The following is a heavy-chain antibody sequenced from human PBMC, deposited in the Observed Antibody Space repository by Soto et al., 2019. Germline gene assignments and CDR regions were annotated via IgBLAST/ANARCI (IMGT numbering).Heavy chain of an antibody. D-gene: IGHD2-15*01. V-gene: IGHV4-34*01. CDR2: INHSGST. J-gene: IGHJ4*02. CDR1: GGSFSGYY. CDR3: ARGGMGCSGGSYYSSFDY. Sequence: HVQLQQWGAGLLKPSETLSLTCAVYGGSFSGYYWSWIRQPPGKGLEWIGEINHSGSTNYNPSLMSRVTITVDTSKNQFSLKRSCVAAADTAVYYCARGGMGCSGGSYYSSFDYWGQGTLVTVS.